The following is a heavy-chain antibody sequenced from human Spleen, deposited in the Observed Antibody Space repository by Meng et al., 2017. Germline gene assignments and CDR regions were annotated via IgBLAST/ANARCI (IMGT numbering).Heavy chain of an antibody. CDR1: GYTFTGYY. D-gene: IGHD6-13*01. Sequence: ASVKVSCKASGYTFTGYYMHWVRQAPGQGLEWMGWTNPNSGGTNYAQKFQGRVTMTRDTSISTAYMELSRLRSDDTAVYYCARDEDISAAGYLLGDFWGQGTLVTVSS. CDR2: TNPNSGGT. CDR3: ARDEDISAAGYLLGDF. V-gene: IGHV1-2*02. J-gene: IGHJ4*02.